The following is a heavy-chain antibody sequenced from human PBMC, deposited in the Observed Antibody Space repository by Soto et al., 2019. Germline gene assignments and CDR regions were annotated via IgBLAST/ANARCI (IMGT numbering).Heavy chain of an antibody. CDR3: AKDHLTTTVATVGD. CDR2: ISYHGSDK. Sequence: QVQLVESGGGAVQPGRSLRLSCAASGFTFSNYGMHWVRQAAGKGLEWVAVISYHGSDKYYADSVKGRFTISRDNSKNTLYLQMDSLRAEDTAVYYCAKDHLTTTVATVGDWGQGTLVTVSS. D-gene: IGHD4-17*01. CDR1: GFTFSNYG. V-gene: IGHV3-30*18. J-gene: IGHJ4*02.